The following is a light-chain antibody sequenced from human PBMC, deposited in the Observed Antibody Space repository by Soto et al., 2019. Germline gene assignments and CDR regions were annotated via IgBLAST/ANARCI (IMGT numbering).Light chain of an antibody. J-gene: IGLJ1*01. CDR3: GTWDSSLSAHV. Sequence: QSVLTQPPSVSAAPGQKVTISCSGSSSNIGNNYVSWYQQLPGTAPKLLIYENNKRPSGIPDRFSGSKSGTSATLGITGLQTGDEADYYCGTWDSSLSAHVFGTGTKRTVL. CDR1: SSNIGNNY. V-gene: IGLV1-51*02. CDR2: ENN.